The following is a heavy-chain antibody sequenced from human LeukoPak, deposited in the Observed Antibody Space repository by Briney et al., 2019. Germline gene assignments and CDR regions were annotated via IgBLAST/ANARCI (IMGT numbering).Heavy chain of an antibody. CDR2: ISGSGDGT. Sequence: GSLRLSRAASVFTFTNYAMSWVRQAPGRGLEWVSAISGSGDGTFYADAVKGRFTVSRDTSKNTVHLQMDSLSGEDTALYYCAQGGSSGWYLSSWFDPWGQGNLVTVSS. V-gene: IGHV3-23*01. J-gene: IGHJ5*02. CDR1: VFTFTNYA. D-gene: IGHD6-19*01. CDR3: AQGGSSGWYLSSWFDP.